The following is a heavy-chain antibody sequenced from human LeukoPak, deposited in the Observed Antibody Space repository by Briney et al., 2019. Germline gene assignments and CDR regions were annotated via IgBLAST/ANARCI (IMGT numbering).Heavy chain of an antibody. V-gene: IGHV3-53*04. CDR1: GFTVSSNY. D-gene: IGHD3-22*01. J-gene: IGHJ4*02. CDR2: IYSGGST. Sequence: PGGSLRLSCAASGFTVSSNYMSWVRQAPGEGLEWVSVIYSGGSTYYADSVKGRFTISRHNYKNTLYLQMNSLRAEDTAVYYCARDIPYDSSVWGQGTLVTVSS. CDR3: ARDIPYDSSV.